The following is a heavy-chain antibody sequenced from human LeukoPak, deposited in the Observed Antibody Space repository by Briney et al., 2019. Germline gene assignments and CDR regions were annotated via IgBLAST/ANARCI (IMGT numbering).Heavy chain of an antibody. CDR2: IYYSGST. D-gene: IGHD6-6*01. Sequence: SETLSLTCTVSGGSISSGDYYWSWIRQPPGKGLEWIGYIYYSGSTYYNPSLKSRVTISVDTSKNQFSLKLSSVTAADTAVYYCASGSGKSIAALPPFDYWGQGTLVTVSS. V-gene: IGHV4-30-4*08. CDR1: GGSISSGDYY. CDR3: ASGSGKSIAALPPFDY. J-gene: IGHJ4*02.